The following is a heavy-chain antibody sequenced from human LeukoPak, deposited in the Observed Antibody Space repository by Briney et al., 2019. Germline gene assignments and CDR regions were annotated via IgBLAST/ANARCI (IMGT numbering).Heavy chain of an antibody. CDR2: SLDSGSP. V-gene: IGHV4-59*01. J-gene: IGHJ4*02. Sequence: SETLSLTCTVSGGSISSYYWSWIRQPPGKGLEWIGYSLDSGSPNYNPSLKSRVAMSIDTSRNQFSLKLKSVTAADTAIYYCASVTIFGVVNFWSQGTLVTVSS. CDR1: GGSISSYY. D-gene: IGHD3-3*01. CDR3: ASVTIFGVVNF.